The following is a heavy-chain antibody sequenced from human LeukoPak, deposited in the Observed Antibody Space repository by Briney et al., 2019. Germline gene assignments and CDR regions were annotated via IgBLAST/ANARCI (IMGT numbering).Heavy chain of an antibody. V-gene: IGHV4-4*02. Sequence: SETLSLTCAVSGGSISSGNWWSWVRQPPGKGLEWIGEIYHSGSTNYNPSLKSRVTISVDKSKNQFSLKLSSVTAADTAVYYCASRYCSSTSCYNGYWGQGTLVTVSS. D-gene: IGHD2-2*02. CDR3: ASRYCSSTSCYNGY. J-gene: IGHJ4*02. CDR1: GGSISSGNW. CDR2: IYHSGST.